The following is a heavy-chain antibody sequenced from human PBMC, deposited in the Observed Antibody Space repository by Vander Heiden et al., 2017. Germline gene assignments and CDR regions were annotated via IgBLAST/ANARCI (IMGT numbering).Heavy chain of an antibody. V-gene: IGHV3-33*01. CDR2: RWYDGSNK. Sequence: QVQLVESGGGVVQPGRSLRRSCAASGLTFSSYGMHWVRQAPGKGLEWAAVRWYDGSNKYYADSVKGRFTISRDNSKNTLYLQMNSLRAEDTAVYYCARDLAWGRRVTTADYWGQGTLVTVSS. D-gene: IGHD4-17*01. CDR3: ARDLAWGRRVTTADY. CDR1: GLTFSSYG. J-gene: IGHJ4*02.